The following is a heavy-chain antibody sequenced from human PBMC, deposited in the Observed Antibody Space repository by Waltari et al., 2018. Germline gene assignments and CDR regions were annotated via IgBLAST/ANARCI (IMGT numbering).Heavy chain of an antibody. V-gene: IGHV1-69*01. CDR3: ARAGFDDVWSGTNYYYYYGMDG. J-gene: IGHJ6*02. D-gene: IGHD3-3*01. Sequence: QVQLVQSGAEVKKPGSSVKVSCKASGGTFSSYAISWVRQAPGPGLEWMGGSNPILGTANDAQKFQGRVTITADESTSTAYMELSSLRSEDTAVYYCARAGFDDVWSGTNYYYYYGMDGWGQGTTVTVSS. CDR2: SNPILGTA. CDR1: GGTFSSYA.